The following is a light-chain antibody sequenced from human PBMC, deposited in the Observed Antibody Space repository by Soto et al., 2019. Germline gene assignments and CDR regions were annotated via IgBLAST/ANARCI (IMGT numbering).Light chain of an antibody. CDR3: QQSHSAPYT. J-gene: IGKJ2*01. CDR1: QDASIY. CDR2: AAS. Sequence: DIQMTQSPSSLSPSVGDRVTMTCRASQDASIYVNWYQQKSGEAPKLLIYAASSLPSGVPSRFSGDGSGTEFTLTISSLEADDFATYYCQQSHSAPYTFGQGTKLEI. V-gene: IGKV1-39*01.